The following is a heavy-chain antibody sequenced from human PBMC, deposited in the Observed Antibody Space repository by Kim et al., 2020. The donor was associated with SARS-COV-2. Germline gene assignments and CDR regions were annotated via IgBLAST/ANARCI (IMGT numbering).Heavy chain of an antibody. CDR3: AGDGAAVAGTGYYYYYGMDV. D-gene: IGHD6-19*01. V-gene: IGHV3-11*05. J-gene: IGHJ6*02. Sequence: GRFTISRDNAKNSLYLQMTSLRAEDTAVYYCAGDGAAVAGTGYYYYYGMDVWGQGTTVTVSS.